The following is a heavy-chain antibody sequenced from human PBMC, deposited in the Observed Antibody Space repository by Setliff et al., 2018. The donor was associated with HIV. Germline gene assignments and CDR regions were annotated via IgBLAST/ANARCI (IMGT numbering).Heavy chain of an antibody. V-gene: IGHV1-3*01. Sequence: ASVMVSCKASGYTFSTYAMHWVRQAPGQRLEWMGWISAGNGKTKYSQKFQGRVTIMRDTSASTAYMELSSLRSEDTAVYYCAREQVGFGPPRGMDVWGQGTTVTVSS. CDR3: AREQVGFGPPRGMDV. D-gene: IGHD3-10*01. CDR1: GYTFSTYA. CDR2: ISAGNGKT. J-gene: IGHJ6*02.